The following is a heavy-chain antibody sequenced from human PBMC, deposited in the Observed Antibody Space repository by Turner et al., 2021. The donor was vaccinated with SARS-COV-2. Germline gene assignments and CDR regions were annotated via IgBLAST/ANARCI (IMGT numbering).Heavy chain of an antibody. V-gene: IGHV4-34*01. CDR2: INHSGTT. CDR3: ARGRDDYIWGSPTPTYYFDY. CDR1: GGSFSGYY. Sequence: QVQLQQWGAGLLKPSETLSLTCAVYGGSFSGYYWSFIRQPPGQGLEWIGEINHSGTTNSNPSLQSRVITSVDTSKNHFSLKLTSVTAADTAVYYCARGRDDYIWGSPTPTYYFDYWGQGTLVTVSS. J-gene: IGHJ4*02. D-gene: IGHD3-16*01.